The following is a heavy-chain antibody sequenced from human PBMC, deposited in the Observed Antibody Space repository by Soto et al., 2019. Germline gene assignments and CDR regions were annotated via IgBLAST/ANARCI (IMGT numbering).Heavy chain of an antibody. D-gene: IGHD2-8*01. CDR1: GYTFTSYA. V-gene: IGHV1-3*01. Sequence: ASVRVSCKASGYTFTSYAMHWVRQAPGQRLEWMGWINAGNGNTKYSQKFQGRVTITRDTSASTAYMELSSLTSDDTAVYYCAKNGQPPYYYYGLDVWGQGTKVTVAS. CDR3: AKNGQPPYYYYGLDV. CDR2: INAGNGNT. J-gene: IGHJ6*02.